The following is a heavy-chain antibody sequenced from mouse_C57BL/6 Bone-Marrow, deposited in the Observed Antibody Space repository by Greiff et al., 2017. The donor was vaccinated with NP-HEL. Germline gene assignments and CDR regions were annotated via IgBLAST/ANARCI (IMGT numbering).Heavy chain of an antibody. CDR3: ARHLDGY. CDR1: GFTFSSYG. Sequence: VQLKESGGDLVKPGGSLKLSCAASGFTFSSYGMSWVRQTPDKRLEWVATISSGGSYTYYPDSVKGRFTISRDNAKNTLYLQMSSLKSEDTAMYYCARHLDGYWGQGTTLTVSS. V-gene: IGHV5-6*01. J-gene: IGHJ2*01. CDR2: ISSGGSYT. D-gene: IGHD2-3*01.